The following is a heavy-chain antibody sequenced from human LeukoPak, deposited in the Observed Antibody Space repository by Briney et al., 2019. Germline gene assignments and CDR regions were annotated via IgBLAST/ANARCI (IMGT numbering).Heavy chain of an antibody. D-gene: IGHD4-17*01. CDR2: ISTYNGNT. CDR3: ARDLTTVTNDY. CDR1: GYTFTTYA. V-gene: IGHV1-18*01. Sequence: ASVKVSCKASGYTFTTYAISWVRQAPGQGLEWMGWISTYNGNTNYAQKFQGRVTLTTDTSTSTAYMDLRSLRSDDTAVYYCARDLTTVTNDYWGQGTLVTVSS. J-gene: IGHJ4*02.